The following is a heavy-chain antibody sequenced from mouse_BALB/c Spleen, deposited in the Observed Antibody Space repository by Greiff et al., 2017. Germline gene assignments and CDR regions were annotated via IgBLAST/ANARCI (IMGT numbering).Heavy chain of an antibody. CDR1: GYTFTSYT. V-gene: IGHV1-4*02. CDR2: INPSSGYT. J-gene: IGHJ2*01. CDR3: ARWLTGGY. Sequence: VQLQQSAAELARPGASVKMSCKASGYTFTSYTMHWVKQRPGQGLEWIGYINPSSGYTEYNQKFKDKTTLTADKSSSTAYMQLSSLTSEDSAVYYCARWLTGGYWGQGTTLTVSS. D-gene: IGHD4-1*01.